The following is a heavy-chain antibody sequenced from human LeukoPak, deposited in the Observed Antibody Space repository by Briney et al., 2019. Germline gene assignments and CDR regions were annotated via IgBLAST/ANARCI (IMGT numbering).Heavy chain of an antibody. CDR2: IYPRGNT. D-gene: IGHD3-10*01. CDR1: GGSFSNHF. Sequence: PSETLSLTCSVSGGSFSNHFWRWVRHPAGKGLEWIGRIYPRGNTNYNPSLKSRVTLSVDTSKTQFYLSLSSVTAADTAVYYGAREVSGSYYNFYYCYMDVWGKGTTVTISS. J-gene: IGHJ6*03. V-gene: IGHV4-4*07. CDR3: AREVSGSYYNFYYCYMDV.